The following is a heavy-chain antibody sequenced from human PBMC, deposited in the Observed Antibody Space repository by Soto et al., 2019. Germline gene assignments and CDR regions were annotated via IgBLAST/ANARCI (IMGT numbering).Heavy chain of an antibody. J-gene: IGHJ4*02. D-gene: IGHD5-12*01. CDR1: GFIFRNYG. CDR2: ISGDGTGT. CDR3: ARRGYSGYEIDY. Sequence: GGSLRLSCAGSGFIFRNYGMSWVRQAPGKGLEWVSAISGDGTGTYYADSVKGRFAISRDNSKNTLYLQMGSLRAEDMAVYYCARRGYSGYEIDYWGQGTLVTV. V-gene: IGHV3-23*01.